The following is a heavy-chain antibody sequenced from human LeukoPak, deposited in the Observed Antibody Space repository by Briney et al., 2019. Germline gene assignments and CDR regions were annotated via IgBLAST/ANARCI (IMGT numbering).Heavy chain of an antibody. Sequence: SETLSLTCTVSGGSISSYYWSWIRQPPGKGLEWIGEINHSGSTNYNPSLKSRVTISVDTSKNQFSLKLSSVTAADTAVYCARQTGSGLFILPGGQGTLVTVSS. CDR2: INHSGST. CDR3: ARQTGSGLFILP. J-gene: IGHJ4*02. D-gene: IGHD3/OR15-3a*01. V-gene: IGHV4-34*01. CDR1: GGSISSYY.